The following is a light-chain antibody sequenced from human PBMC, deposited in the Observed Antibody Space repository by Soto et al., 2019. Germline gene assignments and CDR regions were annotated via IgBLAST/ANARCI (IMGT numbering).Light chain of an antibody. CDR2: DVS. CDR1: SSDVGGYNY. V-gene: IGLV2-11*01. J-gene: IGLJ1*01. CDR3: CSYAGSTYV. Sequence: QSALTQPRSVSGSPGQSVTISCTGTSSDVGGYNYVSWYQQHPGKVPKLMIYDVSKRPSGVPDRFSGSKSGNTASLTISGLQAVDEADYYCCSYAGSTYVFGTGTKVTVL.